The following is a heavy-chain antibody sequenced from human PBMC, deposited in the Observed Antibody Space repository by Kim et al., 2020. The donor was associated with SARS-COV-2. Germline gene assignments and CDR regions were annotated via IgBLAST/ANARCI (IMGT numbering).Heavy chain of an antibody. J-gene: IGHJ4*02. V-gene: IGHV4-31*02. D-gene: IGHD3-9*01. Sequence: LKSRVTISIDTSKNQFSLKLSSVTAADTAVYYCARGDILTGYYISYYFDYWGQGTLVTVSS. CDR3: ARGDILTGYYISYYFDY.